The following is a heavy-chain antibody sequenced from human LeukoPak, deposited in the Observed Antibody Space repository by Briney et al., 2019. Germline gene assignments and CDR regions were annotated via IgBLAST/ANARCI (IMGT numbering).Heavy chain of an antibody. CDR3: ARHVIVGATTGAFDI. J-gene: IGHJ3*02. CDR1: GYSISSDYF. Sequence: SETLSLTCTVSGYSISSDYFWGWIRQPPGKGLEWIGYIYYSGSTNYNPSLKSRVTISVYTSKNQFSLKLSSVTAADTAVYYCARHVIVGATTGAFDIWGQGTMVTVSS. V-gene: IGHV4-59*08. D-gene: IGHD1-26*01. CDR2: IYYSGST.